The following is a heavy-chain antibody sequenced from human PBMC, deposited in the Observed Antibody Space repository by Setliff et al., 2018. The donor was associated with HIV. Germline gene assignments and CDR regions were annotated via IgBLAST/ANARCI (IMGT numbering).Heavy chain of an antibody. CDR2: IYTSGTT. CDR3: AIGDEYPGVFQS. J-gene: IGHJ5*02. CDR1: SASISNYH. V-gene: IGHV4-4*09. Sequence: SETLSLTCAVSSASISNYHWSWIRQTPGKGLEWIGSIYTSGTTNYNPSLEGRITTSVDLSKNHFSLNLHSVTAADTAVYYCAIGDEYPGVFQSWGQGMLVTVSS. D-gene: IGHD2-2*01.